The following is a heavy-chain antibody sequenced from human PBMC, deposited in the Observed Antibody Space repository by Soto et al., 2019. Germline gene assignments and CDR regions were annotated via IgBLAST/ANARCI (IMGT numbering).Heavy chain of an antibody. V-gene: IGHV3-74*01. CDR1: GFTFRNYY. CDR3: AREQYTLNYAGY. Sequence: EVQLVESGGALVQPGGSLRLSCEASGFTFRNYYMHWVRQAPGKGLMWVARIDSNGRNSVYADSVKGRFTVSRDNAKNTLFLQMDSLTAAETAVYYCAREQYTLNYAGYWGQGTQVTVS. CDR2: IDSNGRNS. D-gene: IGHD2-2*01. J-gene: IGHJ1*01.